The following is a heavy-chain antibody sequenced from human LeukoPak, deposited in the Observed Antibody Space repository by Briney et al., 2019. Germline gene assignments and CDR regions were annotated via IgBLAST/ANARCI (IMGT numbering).Heavy chain of an antibody. D-gene: IGHD6-13*01. CDR1: GDSISNYY. Sequence: PSETLSLTCAVSGDSISNYYWSWIRQPPGKGLEWIGEINHSGSTNYNPSLKSRVTISVDTSKNQFSLKLSSVTAADTAVYYCAFSSSWYAAFDIWGQGTLVTVSS. CDR3: AFSSSWYAAFDI. J-gene: IGHJ3*02. CDR2: INHSGST. V-gene: IGHV4-34*01.